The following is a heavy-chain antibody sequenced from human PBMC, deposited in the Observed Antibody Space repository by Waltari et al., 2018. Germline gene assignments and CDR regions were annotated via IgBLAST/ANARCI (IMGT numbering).Heavy chain of an antibody. CDR2: ITGGGTNT. CDR1: GLTLNTLS. CDR3: AKGLGMRDWYFDI. J-gene: IGHJ2*01. D-gene: IGHD7-27*01. V-gene: IGHV3-23*01. Sequence: EVRVLESGGGLVQPGGYLRLSCADAGLTLNTLSMAWVRQAPGKVLECVAVITGGGTNTYYADSVKGRFTVSRDNSKNTLDLQMNNLRLEDTAVYFCAKGLGMRDWYFDIWGRGTLLTVSS.